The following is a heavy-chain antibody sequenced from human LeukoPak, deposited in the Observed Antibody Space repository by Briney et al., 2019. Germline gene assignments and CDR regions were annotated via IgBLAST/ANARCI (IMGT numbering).Heavy chain of an antibody. J-gene: IGHJ4*02. V-gene: IGHV4-4*07. D-gene: IGHD3-22*01. CDR3: ARGRGLSSGYDRYYFDY. CDR1: GGSISSYY. CDR2: IYSSGST. Sequence: SETLSLTCTVSGGSISSYYWSWIRQPAGKGLEWIGRIYSSGSTNYNPSLKSRVTISVDTSKNQFSLKLSSVTAADTAVYYCARGRGLSSGYDRYYFDYWGQGTLVTVSS.